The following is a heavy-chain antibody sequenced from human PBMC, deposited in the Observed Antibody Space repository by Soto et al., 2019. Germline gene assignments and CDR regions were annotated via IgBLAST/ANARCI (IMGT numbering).Heavy chain of an antibody. CDR2: VIPLFNSA. Sequence: SVKVSCKASGGTFNGYAIGWVRQAPGQGLEWMGGVIPLFNSANYAQRFQGRVTITADESTSTAYMELSGLRSEDTAMYRCARQDAFDVWGQGTMVTVSS. CDR1: GGTFNGYA. J-gene: IGHJ3*01. CDR3: ARQDAFDV. V-gene: IGHV1-69*13.